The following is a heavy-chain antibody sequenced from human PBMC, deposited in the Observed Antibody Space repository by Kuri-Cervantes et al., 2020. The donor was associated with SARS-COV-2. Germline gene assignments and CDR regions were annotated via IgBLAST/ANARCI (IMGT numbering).Heavy chain of an antibody. CDR3: ARDDGEQQLAHYYYGMDV. Sequence: ASVKVSCKASGYTFTSYAMHWVRQAPGQRLEWMGWINAGNGNTKYSQKFQGRVTMTRDTSTSTVYMELSSLRSEDTAVYYCARDDGEQQLAHYYYGMDVWGQGTTVTVSS. V-gene: IGHV1-3*01. J-gene: IGHJ6*02. CDR2: INAGNGNT. CDR1: GYTFTSYA. D-gene: IGHD6-13*01.